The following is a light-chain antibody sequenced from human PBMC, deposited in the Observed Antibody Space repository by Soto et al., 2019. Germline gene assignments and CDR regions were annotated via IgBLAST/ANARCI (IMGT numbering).Light chain of an antibody. CDR3: SSYTTTSTVYV. CDR1: SSDVGGYNF. V-gene: IGLV2-14*03. Sequence: QSALTQPASVSGSPGQSITISCTGTSSDVGGYNFVSWYQQHPGKAPKLMIYDVSNRPSGVSNRFSGSKSGNTASPPISGLQAEDDADYYCSSYTTTSTVYVFGTGTKVTVL. CDR2: DVS. J-gene: IGLJ1*01.